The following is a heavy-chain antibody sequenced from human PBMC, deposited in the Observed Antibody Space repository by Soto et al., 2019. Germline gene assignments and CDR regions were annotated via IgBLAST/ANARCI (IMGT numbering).Heavy chain of an antibody. D-gene: IGHD3-22*01. V-gene: IGHV4-59*01. Sequence: SETLSLTCTVSGGSISSYYWSWIRQPPGKGLEWIGYIYYSGSTNYNPSLKSRVTISVDTSKNQFSLRLSSVTAADTAVYYCARDYYDSSGYYEKMKEGYYYYGMDVWGQGTTVTVSS. CDR2: IYYSGST. CDR1: GGSISSYY. J-gene: IGHJ6*02. CDR3: ARDYYDSSGYYEKMKEGYYYYGMDV.